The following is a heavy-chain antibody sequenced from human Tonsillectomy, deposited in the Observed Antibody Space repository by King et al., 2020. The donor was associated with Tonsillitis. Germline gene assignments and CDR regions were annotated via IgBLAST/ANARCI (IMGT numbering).Heavy chain of an antibody. D-gene: IGHD1-26*01. Sequence: VQLVESGAEVKKPGASVKVSCKASGYTFLGYYMHWVRQAPGQALEWMGWINPNSGGTHYVRKFQGRVTMTRDTSIDTAYMELNRLRSDDTAVYYCARVACDYCGSSWFFDYWGQGTLVTVSS. CDR3: ARVACDYCGSSWFFDY. CDR2: INPNSGGT. J-gene: IGHJ4*02. V-gene: IGHV1-2*02. CDR1: GYTFLGYY.